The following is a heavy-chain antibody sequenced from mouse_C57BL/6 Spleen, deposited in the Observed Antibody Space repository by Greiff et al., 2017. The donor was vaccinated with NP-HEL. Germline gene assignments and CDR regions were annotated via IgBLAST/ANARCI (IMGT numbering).Heavy chain of an antibody. J-gene: IGHJ3*01. V-gene: IGHV1-15*01. Sequence: QVQLKESGAELVRPGASVTLSCKASGYTFTDYEMHWVKQTPVHGLEWIGAIDPETGGTAYNQKFKGKAILTADKSSSTAYMELRSLTSEDSAVYYCLYYYGSRFAYWGQGTLVTVSA. CDR1: GYTFTDYE. CDR2: IDPETGGT. D-gene: IGHD1-1*01. CDR3: LYYYGSRFAY.